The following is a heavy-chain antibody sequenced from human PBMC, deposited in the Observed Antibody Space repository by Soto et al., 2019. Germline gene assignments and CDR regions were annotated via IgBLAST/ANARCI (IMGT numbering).Heavy chain of an antibody. Sequence: ASVKVSCKASGYVFTRFGISWLRQAPGQGLEWLGWINAFNRKTNYAETFQGRVTLTTDTFTATAYMDLGSLTSDDTAVYYCARDQVYSDSRGLEAFNIWRQGTLVTVS. CDR2: INAFNRKT. V-gene: IGHV1-18*01. CDR3: ARDQVYSDSRGLEAFNI. CDR1: GYVFTRFG. J-gene: IGHJ3*02. D-gene: IGHD3-9*01.